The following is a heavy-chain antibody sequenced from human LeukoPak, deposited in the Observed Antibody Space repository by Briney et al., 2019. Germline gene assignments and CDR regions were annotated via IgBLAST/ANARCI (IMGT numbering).Heavy chain of an antibody. D-gene: IGHD3-10*01. CDR2: IYSGGST. V-gene: IGHV3-66*01. J-gene: IGHJ3*02. CDR1: GFTVSSNY. CDR3: ARDQTEYGSGSYNVHAFDI. Sequence: GGSLRLSRAASGFTVSSNYMSWVRQAPGKGLEWVSVIYSGGSTYYADSVKGRFTISRDNSKNTLYLQMNSLRAEDTAVYYCARDQTEYGSGSYNVHAFDIWGQGTMVTVSS.